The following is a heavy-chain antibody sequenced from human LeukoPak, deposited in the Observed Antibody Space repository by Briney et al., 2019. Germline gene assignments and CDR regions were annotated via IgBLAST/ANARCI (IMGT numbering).Heavy chain of an antibody. CDR1: GYSFTSYC. D-gene: IGHD3-10*01. CDR2: IYPGDSDT. Sequence: GESLKISCKGSGYSFTSYCIGWVRQMPGKGLEWMGIIYPGDSDTRYSPSFQGQVTISADKSISTAYLQWSSLKASDTAMYYCARLSPYGSGSPNYYYYGMDVWGQGTTVTVSS. J-gene: IGHJ6*02. V-gene: IGHV5-51*01. CDR3: ARLSPYGSGSPNYYYYGMDV.